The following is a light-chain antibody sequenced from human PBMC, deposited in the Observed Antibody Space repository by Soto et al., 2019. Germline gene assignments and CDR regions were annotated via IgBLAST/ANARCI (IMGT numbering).Light chain of an antibody. CDR3: QQCWGTPYS. Sequence: DIQMTQSPSSPSASVGDRVTITCRASQNIRNFLNWYQQKPGKAPSLLIAGASRLQSGVPSRFSGSGSGTDFTLTIVSLQPVDFASYYCQQCWGTPYSFGEGTKVEIK. V-gene: IGKV1-39*01. J-gene: IGKJ4*01. CDR2: GAS. CDR1: QNIRNF.